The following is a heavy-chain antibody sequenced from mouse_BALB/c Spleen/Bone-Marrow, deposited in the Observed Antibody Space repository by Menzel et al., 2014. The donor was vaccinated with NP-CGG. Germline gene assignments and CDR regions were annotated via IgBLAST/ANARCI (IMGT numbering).Heavy chain of an antibody. D-gene: IGHD1-1*01. CDR3: ARDMGLLRFDY. CDR1: GLTFTDYY. Sequence: EVKLVESGGGLVQPGGSLRLSCATSGLTFTDYYMSWVRQPPGKALEWLAFIRNKANGYTTEYSASVKGRFTISRDNSQSILYLQMNTLRAEDSATYYCARDMGLLRFDYWGHGTTLTVSS. J-gene: IGHJ2*01. V-gene: IGHV7-3*02. CDR2: IRNKANGYTT.